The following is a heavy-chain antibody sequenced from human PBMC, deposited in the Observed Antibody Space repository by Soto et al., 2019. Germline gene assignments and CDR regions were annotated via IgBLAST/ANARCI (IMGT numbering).Heavy chain of an antibody. J-gene: IGHJ4*02. D-gene: IGHD3-10*01. Sequence: ASVKVSCKASGRPLTNYGISWVRQAPGQGLDWMGVIIPLYGTVNYAQKFQGRVSIAADKSTSTAYMDLNSLRSDDTAVYYCARGRVSRGVIPSHFGLWGQGTQVTVTS. CDR3: ARGRVSRGVIPSHFGL. CDR2: IIPLYGTV. V-gene: IGHV1-69*06. CDR1: GRPLTNYG.